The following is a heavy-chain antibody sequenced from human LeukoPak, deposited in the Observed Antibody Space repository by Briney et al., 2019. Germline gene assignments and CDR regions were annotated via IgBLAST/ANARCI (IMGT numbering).Heavy chain of an antibody. CDR3: ARKRSSGWGILSFGYYFGY. J-gene: IGHJ4*02. CDR2: IKQDGSEK. CDR1: GFTFSNYN. Sequence: GGSLRLSCVASGFTFSNYNMNWVRQAPGKGLEWVANIKQDGSEKYYVDSVKGRFTISRDNAKNSLYLQMNSLRAEDTAVYYCARKRSSGWGILSFGYYFGYWGQGTLVTVSS. D-gene: IGHD6-19*01. V-gene: IGHV3-7*01.